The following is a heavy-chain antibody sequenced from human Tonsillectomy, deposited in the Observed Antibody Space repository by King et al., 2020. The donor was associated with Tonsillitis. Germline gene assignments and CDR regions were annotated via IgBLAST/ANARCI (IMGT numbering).Heavy chain of an antibody. D-gene: IGHD4-17*01. CDR1: GGSISSGGNS. V-gene: IGHV4-30-2*01. J-gene: IGHJ3*02. Sequence: QLQESGSGLVKPSQTLSLTCAVSGGSISSGGNSWSWIRQPPGKGLEWIGYIYHSGSTSYDPSLQSRVTISVDRSKNQFSLKLSSVTAADTAVYYCARGNYGDYKAPDAFDIWGQGTMVTVSS. CDR3: ARGNYGDYKAPDAFDI. CDR2: IYHSGST.